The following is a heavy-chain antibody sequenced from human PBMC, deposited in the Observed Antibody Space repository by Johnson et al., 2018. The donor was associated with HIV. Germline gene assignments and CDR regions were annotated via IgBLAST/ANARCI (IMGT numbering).Heavy chain of an antibody. V-gene: IGHV3-73*01. D-gene: IGHD3-10*01. CDR3: TTVEYGSGSPL. CDR1: GFTFSGSA. J-gene: IGHJ3*01. CDR2: IRSKANNYAT. Sequence: EQLVESGGGLVQPGGSLKLSCAASGFTFSGSAMHWVRQASGKGLEWVGRIRSKANNYATTYAASLKGRFTISRDDSKNTLYLQMNSLKTEDTAVYYCTTVEYGSGSPLWGQVTMVTVSS.